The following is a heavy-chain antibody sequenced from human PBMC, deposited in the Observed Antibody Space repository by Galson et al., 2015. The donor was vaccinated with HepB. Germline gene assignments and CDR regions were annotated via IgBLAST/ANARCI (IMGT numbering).Heavy chain of an antibody. V-gene: IGHV3-30*18. CDR2: ISYDGSNK. CDR3: AKDYYDSSLPNDY. D-gene: IGHD3-22*01. J-gene: IGHJ4*02. Sequence: SLRLSCAASGFTFSSYGMHWVRQAPGKGLEWVAVISYDGSNKYYADSVKGRFTISRDNSKNTLYLQMNSLRAEDTAVYYCAKDYYDSSLPNDYWGQGTLVTVSS. CDR1: GFTFSSYG.